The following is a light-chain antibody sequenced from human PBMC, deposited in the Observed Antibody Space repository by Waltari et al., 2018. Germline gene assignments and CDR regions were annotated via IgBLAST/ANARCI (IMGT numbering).Light chain of an antibody. CDR3: QSYDISLSGVI. CDR1: NSNIGARYD. Sequence: QSVLTQPPSVYGAPGQRVTISCAGNNSNIGARYDVHWYQKLPGTSPKLLIYANNNRPSGVPDRFSGSKSGTSASLAITGLQAEDEADYYCQSYDISLSGVIFGGGTKLTVL. J-gene: IGLJ2*01. V-gene: IGLV1-40*01. CDR2: ANN.